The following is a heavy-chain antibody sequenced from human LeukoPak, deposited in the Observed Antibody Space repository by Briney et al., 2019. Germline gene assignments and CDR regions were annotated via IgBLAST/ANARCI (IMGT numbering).Heavy chain of an antibody. CDR2: INPNSGGT. CDR1: GYTFTGYY. CDR3: AFPVGANEYHWAFDY. V-gene: IGHV1-2*02. Sequence: ASVKVSCKASGYTFTGYYMHWVRQAPGQGLEWMGWINPNSGGTNYAQKFQGRGTMTRDTSISTAYMELSRLRSDDTAVYYCAFPVGANEYHWAFDYWGQGTLVTVSS. J-gene: IGHJ4*02. D-gene: IGHD1-26*01.